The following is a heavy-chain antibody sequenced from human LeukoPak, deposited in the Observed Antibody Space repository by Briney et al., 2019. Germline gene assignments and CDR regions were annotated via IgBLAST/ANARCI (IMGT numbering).Heavy chain of an antibody. CDR2: MSPNSGDT. J-gene: IGHJ4*02. D-gene: IGHD7-27*01. CDR3: ARGPPNWGYDY. Sequence: APVKVSCKASGYTFTSYDFNWVRQATGQRPEWMGWMSPNSGDTGYAQKFQDRVTMTRNTSISTAYMELSSLRSDDTAVYYCARGPPNWGYDYWGPGTLVTISS. CDR1: GYTFTSYD. V-gene: IGHV1-8*01.